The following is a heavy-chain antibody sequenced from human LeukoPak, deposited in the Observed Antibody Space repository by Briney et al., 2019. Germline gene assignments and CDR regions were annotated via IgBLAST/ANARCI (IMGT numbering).Heavy chain of an antibody. J-gene: IGHJ6*03. CDR2: IRSEGYGGTT. V-gene: IGHV3-49*04. CDR3: ARGKTGSYYSRSYYMDV. D-gene: IGHD3-10*01. CDR1: GFTFSSYS. Sequence: PGGSLRLSCAASGFTFSSYSMNWVRQAPGKGLEWVGFIRSEGYGGTTEYAASVKGRFTISRDDSKSIAYLQMNSLKTEDTAVYYCARGKTGSYYSRSYYMDVWGKGTTVTISS.